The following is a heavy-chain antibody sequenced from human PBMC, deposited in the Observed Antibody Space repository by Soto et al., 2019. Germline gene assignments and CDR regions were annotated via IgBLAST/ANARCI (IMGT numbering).Heavy chain of an antibody. J-gene: IGHJ4*02. CDR1: GFTFNSYG. D-gene: IGHD5-18*01. CDR2: ISYDGSNK. V-gene: IGHV3-30*18. CDR3: AKDLERTTWIQLWPPGY. Sequence: PGGSLRLSCAASGFTFNSYGMHWVRQAPGKGLDWVAVISYDGSNKYYADSVKGRFTLSRDNSKNTLYLQMNSLRAEDTAVYYCAKDLERTTWIQLWPPGYWGQGTLVTVSS.